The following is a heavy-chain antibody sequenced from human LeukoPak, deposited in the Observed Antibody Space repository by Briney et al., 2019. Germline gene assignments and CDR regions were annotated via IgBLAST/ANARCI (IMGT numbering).Heavy chain of an antibody. CDR2: IDWDDAK. CDR1: GFSLSTIGMR. Sequence: SGPALVKPTQTLTLTCTFSGFSLSTIGMRVNWIRHPPGKALEWLARIDWDDAKFYSSSLKTRLTISKDTSKNQVVLTMTNMDPVDTATYYCARSGYSSAGKFDSWGQGTLVTVSS. J-gene: IGHJ4*02. D-gene: IGHD6-19*01. V-gene: IGHV2-70*04. CDR3: ARSGYSSAGKFDS.